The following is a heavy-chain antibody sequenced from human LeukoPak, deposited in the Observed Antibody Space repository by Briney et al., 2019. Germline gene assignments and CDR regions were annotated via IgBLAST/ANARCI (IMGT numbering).Heavy chain of an antibody. CDR1: GFTFSSYA. CDR2: ISGSGTST. Sequence: GGSLRLSCAASGFTFSSYAMSWVRQAPGKGLEWVSGISGSGTSTYVADSGKGRFTISRDNTKNTLYLQMSSLRAEDTAVYYCAKDRLYSSMSSFDYWGQGTLVTVSS. V-gene: IGHV3-23*01. J-gene: IGHJ4*02. D-gene: IGHD2-2*01. CDR3: AKDRLYSSMSSFDY.